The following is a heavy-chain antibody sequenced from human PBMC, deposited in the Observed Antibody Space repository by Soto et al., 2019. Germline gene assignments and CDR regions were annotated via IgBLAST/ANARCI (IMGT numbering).Heavy chain of an antibody. CDR2: IYYTGIT. CDR1: GASITTYY. CDR3: AITRVANHYYGGRDV. Sequence: QVQLQESGPGLVKASETLSLACTVSGASITTYYYNWIRQAPGKPLEWIGYIYYTGITNYNPSLESRVTMSQDTAKNQLSLTMTSVTAADTAVDYCAITRVANHYYGGRDVWGQGTTVTVSS. J-gene: IGHJ6*02. V-gene: IGHV4-59*03. D-gene: IGHD3-22*01.